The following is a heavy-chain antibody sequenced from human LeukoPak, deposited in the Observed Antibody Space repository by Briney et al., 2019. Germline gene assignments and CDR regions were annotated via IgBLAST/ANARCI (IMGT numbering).Heavy chain of an antibody. J-gene: IGHJ4*02. CDR2: ISWNSGSI. D-gene: IGHD4-17*01. CDR1: GFTFDDYA. CDR3: AKGLTTVISDGFDY. V-gene: IGHV3-9*01. Sequence: GRSLRLSCAASGFTFDDYAMPWVRQAPGKGLEWVSGISWNSGSIGYADSVKGRFTISRDNAKNSLYLQMNSLRAEDTALYYCAKGLTTVISDGFDYWGQGTLVTVSS.